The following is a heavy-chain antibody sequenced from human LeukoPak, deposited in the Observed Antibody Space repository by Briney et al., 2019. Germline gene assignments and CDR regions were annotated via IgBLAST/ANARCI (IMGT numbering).Heavy chain of an antibody. J-gene: IGHJ5*01. CDR2: ISGSDGGT. CDR3: AKDPRAVAGNWFDS. D-gene: IGHD6-19*01. Sequence: GGSLRLSCAASGFTFSTYAMSWVRQAPGKGLEWVSTISGSDGGTYYADSVKGRFTISRDNSKNTLYLQMNSLRAEDTAVYYCAKDPRAVAGNWFDSWGQGTLVTVSS. V-gene: IGHV3-23*01. CDR1: GFTFSTYA.